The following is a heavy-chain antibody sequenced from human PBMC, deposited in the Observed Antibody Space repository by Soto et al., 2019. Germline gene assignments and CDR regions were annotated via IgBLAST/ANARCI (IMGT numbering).Heavy chain of an antibody. CDR1: GYTFSDSA. V-gene: IGHV3-73*02. D-gene: IGHD1-26*01. Sequence: EVQLVGSGGGLVQPGGSLKLSCAASGYTFSDSAMHWVRQASGKGLEWVGRIRSKANNYATVYGASVRGRFTISRDDSKNTAYLQMNSLKTEDTAVYYCARLWSEREPNFDYWGQGTLVSISS. CDR2: IRSKANNYAT. J-gene: IGHJ4*02. CDR3: ARLWSEREPNFDY.